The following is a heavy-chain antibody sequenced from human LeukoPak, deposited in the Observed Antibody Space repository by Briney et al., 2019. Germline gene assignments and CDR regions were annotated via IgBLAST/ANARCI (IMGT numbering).Heavy chain of an antibody. CDR2: ITGSGQTK. J-gene: IGHJ4*02. CDR1: GFSFSDYA. D-gene: IGHD3-22*01. Sequence: GGSLRLSCLVSGFSFSDYAMSWVRRAPGKGLEWVSAITGSGQTKYYTDSMKGRFTMSRDNSKNTLYLQMNSLRDEDTAEYFCAKESLVVIESYFDNWGQGTLVLVSS. V-gene: IGHV3-23*01. CDR3: AKESLVVIESYFDN.